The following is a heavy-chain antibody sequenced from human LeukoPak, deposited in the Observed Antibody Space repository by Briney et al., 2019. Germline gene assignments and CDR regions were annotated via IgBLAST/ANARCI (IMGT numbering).Heavy chain of an antibody. CDR2: ISYDGSNK. J-gene: IGHJ4*02. D-gene: IGHD1-26*01. CDR1: GFTFSSYG. CDR3: AKDSPSGSYSNGVDY. V-gene: IGHV3-30*18. Sequence: GVSLRLSCAASGFTFSSYGMHWVRQALGKGLEWVAVISYDGSNKYYADSVKGRFTISRDNSKNTLYLQMNSLRAEDTAVYYCAKDSPSGSYSNGVDYWGQGTLVTVSS.